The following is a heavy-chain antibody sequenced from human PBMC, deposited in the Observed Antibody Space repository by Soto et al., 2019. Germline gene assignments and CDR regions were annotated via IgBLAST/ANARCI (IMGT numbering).Heavy chain of an antibody. V-gene: IGHV3-30*03. CDR3: LTGLGVSSDYGDWDMDV. CDR1: RFISSTSG. Sequence: QVQLVESGGGVVQPGRSLRLSCAASRFISSTSGMHWVRQLPGKGLEWVAVISSDGSKKYYADSVKGRFTISRDKAKNTSYAEMNSLRAEDTAVYYCLTGLGVSSDYGDWDMDVWGQGTTVTVSS. D-gene: IGHD4-17*01. CDR2: ISSDGSKK. J-gene: IGHJ6*02.